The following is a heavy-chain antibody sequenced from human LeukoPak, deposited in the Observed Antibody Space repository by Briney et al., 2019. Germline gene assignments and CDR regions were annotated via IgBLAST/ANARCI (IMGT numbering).Heavy chain of an antibody. Sequence: SVKVSFKASGGTFSSYAISWVRQAPGQGLEWMGGIIPIFGTANYAQKFQGRVTITTDESTSTAYMELSSLRSEDTAVYYCARSGYDLNSPGYYYYYMDVWGKGTTVTVSS. V-gene: IGHV1-69*05. CDR1: GGTFSSYA. D-gene: IGHD5-12*01. CDR3: ARSGYDLNSPGYYYYYMDV. CDR2: IIPIFGTA. J-gene: IGHJ6*03.